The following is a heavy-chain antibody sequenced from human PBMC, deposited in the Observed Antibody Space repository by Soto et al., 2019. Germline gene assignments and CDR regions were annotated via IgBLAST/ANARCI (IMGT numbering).Heavy chain of an antibody. CDR2: ISSSSSYI. V-gene: IGHV3-21*01. J-gene: IGHJ4*02. CDR3: ARDAAHYYDSSGYYRFPDY. D-gene: IGHD3-22*01. CDR1: GFTFSSYS. Sequence: PGGSLRLSCAASGFTFSSYSMNWVRQAPGKGLEWVSSISSSSSYIYYADSVKGRFTISRDNAKNSLYLQMNSLRAEDTAVYYCARDAAHYYDSSGYYRFPDYWGQGTLVTVSS.